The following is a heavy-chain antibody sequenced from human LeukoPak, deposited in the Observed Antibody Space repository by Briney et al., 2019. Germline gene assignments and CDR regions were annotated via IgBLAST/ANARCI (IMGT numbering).Heavy chain of an antibody. V-gene: IGHV4-30-4*01. Sequence: PSQTLSLTCTVSGGSISSGDYYWSWIRQPPGKGLEWIGYIYYSGSTYYNPSLKSRVPISVDTSKNQFSLKLSSVTAADTAVYYCARRLGPVDAFDIWGQGTMVTVSS. J-gene: IGHJ3*02. CDR2: IYYSGST. CDR3: ARRLGPVDAFDI. D-gene: IGHD3-16*01. CDR1: GGSISSGDYY.